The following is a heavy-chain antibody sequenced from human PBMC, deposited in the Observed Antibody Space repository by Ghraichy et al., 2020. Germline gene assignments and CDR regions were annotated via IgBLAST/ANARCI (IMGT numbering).Heavy chain of an antibody. CDR3: AKSRGSERTGITGHWFDH. Sequence: GESLNISCAASGFTFNIFGIHWVRQAPGKGLEWVSDISDSGDSKYYADPVRGRFTISRDNSRNTLYLQMDNLNAGDTAIYFCAKSRGSERTGITGHWFDHWGHGILVSVSS. CDR2: ISDSGDSK. V-gene: IGHV3-23*01. CDR1: GFTFNIFG. D-gene: IGHD4-11*01. J-gene: IGHJ5*02.